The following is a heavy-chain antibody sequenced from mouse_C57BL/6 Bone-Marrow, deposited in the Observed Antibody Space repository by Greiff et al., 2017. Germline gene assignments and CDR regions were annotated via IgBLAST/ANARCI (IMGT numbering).Heavy chain of an antibody. CDR1: GYYITSGYY. V-gene: IGHV3-6*01. Sequence: EVQVVESGPGLVKPSQSLSLTCSVTGYYITSGYYWNWIRQFPGNKLEWMGYISYDGSNNYNPSLKNRISITRDTSKNQFFLKLNSVTTADTATYYCARGGWLPPFNYWGQGTTLTVSS. J-gene: IGHJ2*01. CDR3: ARGGWLPPFNY. D-gene: IGHD2-2*01. CDR2: ISYDGSN.